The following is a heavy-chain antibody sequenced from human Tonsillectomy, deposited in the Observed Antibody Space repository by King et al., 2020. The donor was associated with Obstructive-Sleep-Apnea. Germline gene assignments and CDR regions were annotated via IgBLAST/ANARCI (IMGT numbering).Heavy chain of an antibody. D-gene: IGHD5-12*01. CDR2: ISGSGVST. J-gene: IGHJ4*02. CDR1: GFSFSSYA. V-gene: IGHV3-23*04. CDR3: AKGGGYSGYDFCVF. Sequence: VQLVDSGGGLVQPGGSLRLSCAASGFSFSSYAMSWVRQAPGKGLEWGSAISGSGVSTYYADSGKGRFTISRDNSKNTLYLQMNSMRAEDTAVSYCAKGGGYSGYDFCVFWGQGTLVTVSS.